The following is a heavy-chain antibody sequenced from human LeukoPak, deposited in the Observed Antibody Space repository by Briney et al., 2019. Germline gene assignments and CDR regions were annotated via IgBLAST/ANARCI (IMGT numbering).Heavy chain of an antibody. J-gene: IGHJ4*02. Sequence: GGSLRLSCAASGFTFSSYGMHWVRQAPGKGLEWVAFIRYDGSNKYYADSVKGRFTISRDNSKNTLYLQMNSLRAEDTAVYYCAKGPPVLRFLEWLFGPIEDWGQGTLVTVSS. CDR2: IRYDGSNK. V-gene: IGHV3-30*02. CDR3: AKGPPVLRFLEWLFGPIED. CDR1: GFTFSSYG. D-gene: IGHD3-3*01.